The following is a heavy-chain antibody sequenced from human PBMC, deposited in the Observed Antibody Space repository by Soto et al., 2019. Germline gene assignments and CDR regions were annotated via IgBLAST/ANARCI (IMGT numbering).Heavy chain of an antibody. D-gene: IGHD3-22*01. V-gene: IGHV3-30*18. CDR1: GFIFSNYG. Sequence: QVQLVESGGGVVQPGRSLRLSCAASGFIFSNYGMHWVRQAPGKGLEWVAVISKDGSNKHYADSVKGRFTISRDNSKKTLYLQMSSLRAEETAVYYCAKSYYFESSADGLDTWGQGTMVTVSS. CDR2: ISKDGSNK. CDR3: AKSYYFESSADGLDT. J-gene: IGHJ3*02.